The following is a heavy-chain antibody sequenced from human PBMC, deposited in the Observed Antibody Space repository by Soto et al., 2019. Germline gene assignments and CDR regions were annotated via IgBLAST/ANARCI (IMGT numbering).Heavy chain of an antibody. CDR3: AKGGLYSGSYDAFDI. Sequence: GESLKISCAASGFTFSSYAMSWVRQAPGKGLEWVSAISGSGGSTYYADSVKGRFTISRDNSKNTLYLQMNSLRAEDTAVYYCAKGGLYSGSYDAFDIWGQGTMVTVSS. V-gene: IGHV3-23*01. J-gene: IGHJ3*02. CDR2: ISGSGGST. D-gene: IGHD1-26*01. CDR1: GFTFSSYA.